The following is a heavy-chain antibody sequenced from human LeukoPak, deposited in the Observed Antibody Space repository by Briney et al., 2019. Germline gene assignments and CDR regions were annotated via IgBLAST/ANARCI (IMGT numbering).Heavy chain of an antibody. V-gene: IGHV3-21*01. CDR3: ARESGSYSSDY. Sequence: GGSLRLSCAAPGFTFSSYSMNWVRQAPGKGLEWVSSISSSSSYIYYADSVKGRFTISRDNAKNSLYLQMNSLRAEDTAVYYCARESGSYSSDYWGQGTLVTVSS. CDR2: ISSSSSYI. D-gene: IGHD1-26*01. J-gene: IGHJ4*02. CDR1: GFTFSSYS.